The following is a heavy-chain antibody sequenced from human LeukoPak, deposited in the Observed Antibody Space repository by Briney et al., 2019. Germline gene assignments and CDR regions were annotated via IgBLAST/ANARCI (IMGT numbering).Heavy chain of an antibody. V-gene: IGHV4-39*01. D-gene: IGHD4-17*01. Sequence: SETLSLTCTVSGGSISSSSYYWGWIRQPPGKGLEWIGSIYYSGSTYYNPSLKSRVTISVDTSKNQFSLKLSSVTAADTAVYYCAGPKTTVTTPDYWGQGTLVTVSS. CDR3: AGPKTTVTTPDY. CDR2: IYYSGST. CDR1: GGSISSSSYY. J-gene: IGHJ4*02.